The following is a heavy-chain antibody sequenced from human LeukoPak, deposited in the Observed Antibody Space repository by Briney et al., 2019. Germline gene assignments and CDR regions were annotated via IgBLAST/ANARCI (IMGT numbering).Heavy chain of an antibody. J-gene: IGHJ5*02. CDR2: IYYTGST. D-gene: IGHD6-13*01. CDR1: GDSISSSTYY. Sequence: PSETLSLTCTVSGDSISSSTYYWGWIRQPPGEGLEWIGNIYYTGSTYYNPSLKSRVTISVDTSKNQFSLKLSSVAAADTAVYYCARETRIADNWLDPWGQGTLVTVSS. CDR3: ARETRIADNWLDP. V-gene: IGHV4-39*02.